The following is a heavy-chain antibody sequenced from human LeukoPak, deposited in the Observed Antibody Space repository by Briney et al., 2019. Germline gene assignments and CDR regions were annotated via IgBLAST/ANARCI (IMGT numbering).Heavy chain of an antibody. V-gene: IGHV3-7*03. D-gene: IGHD3-3*01. CDR3: AKDRTRQAY. J-gene: IGHJ4*02. CDR2: IKEDGSDK. CDR1: GFTFSNYW. Sequence: GGSLRLSCAASGFTFSNYWMSWVRQTPGKGLEWVANIKEDGSDKYYVDSLKGRFTISRDNAKNSLYLQMNSLRAEDTAVYYCAKDRTRQAYWGQGTLVTISS.